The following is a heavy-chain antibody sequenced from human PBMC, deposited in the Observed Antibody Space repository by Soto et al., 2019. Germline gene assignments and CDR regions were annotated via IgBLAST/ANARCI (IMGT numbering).Heavy chain of an antibody. Sequence: QITLKESGPTLVKPTQTLTLTCTFSGFSLSTSGVGVGWIRQPPGKALEWLALIYWDDDKRYSPSLKSRLTTTKNTPKTQVVLPRPNMTPGDTAKYYCPPPHLVYVYMNVGA. CDR3: PPPHLVYVYMNV. V-gene: IGHV2-5*02. J-gene: IGHJ6*03. CDR2: IYWDDDK. CDR1: GFSLSTSGVG. D-gene: IGHD3-16*01.